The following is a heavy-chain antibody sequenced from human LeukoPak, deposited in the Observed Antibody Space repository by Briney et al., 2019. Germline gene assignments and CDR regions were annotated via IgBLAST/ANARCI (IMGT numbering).Heavy chain of an antibody. CDR3: SKEGGDDSGHSFYGPRAFDI. Sequence: GVALRLSCLVSGFSFHRYSMSWVGPAPGKGRDGVSSIRTLGGGNYYPASVKGRFPITRGSSKNTLFLQTDRLRPDGPALNFLSKEGGDDSGHSFYGPRAFDIWGEGTMVTVSS. J-gene: IGHJ3*02. D-gene: IGHD3-22*01. CDR2: IRTLGGGN. CDR1: GFSFHRYS. V-gene: IGHV3-23*01.